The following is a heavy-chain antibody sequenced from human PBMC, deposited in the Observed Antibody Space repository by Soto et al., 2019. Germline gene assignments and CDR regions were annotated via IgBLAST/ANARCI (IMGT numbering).Heavy chain of an antibody. CDR2: IYHNGKT. J-gene: IGHJ6*02. D-gene: IGHD3-22*01. CDR3: ARDRMIVVNYGLDV. CDR1: GEYISSGYY. V-gene: IGHV4-38-2*02. Sequence: SETLSLTCSVSGEYISSGYYWGWIRQPPGRGLEWIGSIYHNGKTYYNPSLKSRVTISVDTSKDQLSLKVTSVTAADTALYYCARDRMIVVNYGLDVWGQGTTVTVSS.